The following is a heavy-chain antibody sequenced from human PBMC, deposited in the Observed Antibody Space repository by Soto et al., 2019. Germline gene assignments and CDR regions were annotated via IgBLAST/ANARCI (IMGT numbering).Heavy chain of an antibody. J-gene: IGHJ6*02. Sequence: ASVKVSCKASGYTFTGYYRHWVRQAPGQGLEWMGWINPNSGGTNYAQKFQGRVTMTRNTSISTAYMELSRLRSEDTAVYYCARGARGDFWSGAALDVWGQGTTFTVS. V-gene: IGHV1-2*02. CDR1: GYTFTGYY. CDR2: INPNSGGT. D-gene: IGHD3-3*01. CDR3: ARGARGDFWSGAALDV.